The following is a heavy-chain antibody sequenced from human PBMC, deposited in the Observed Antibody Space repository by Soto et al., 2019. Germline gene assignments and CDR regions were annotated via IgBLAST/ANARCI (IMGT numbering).Heavy chain of an antibody. D-gene: IGHD3-10*01. CDR1: GYTFTSYG. CDR3: ARAGKYYYGSGRPYYYGMDV. J-gene: IGHJ6*02. V-gene: IGHV1-18*04. Sequence: QVQLVQSGAEVKKPGASVKVSCKASGYTFTSYGVSWVRQAPGQGLEWMGWISGYNGNTNNAQKLQGRVTMTTDTSTSTAYMELRSLRSEDTAVYYCARAGKYYYGSGRPYYYGMDVWGQGITVTVSS. CDR2: ISGYNGNT.